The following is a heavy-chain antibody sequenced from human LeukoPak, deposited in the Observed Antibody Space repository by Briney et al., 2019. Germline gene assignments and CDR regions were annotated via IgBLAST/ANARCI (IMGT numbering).Heavy chain of an antibody. D-gene: IGHD4-11*01. J-gene: IGHJ4*02. CDR2: IYYSGST. CDR1: GGSISGYY. CDR3: ARATVTTPSFDY. V-gene: IGHV4-59*01. Sequence: SETLSLTCTVSGGSISGYYWSWIRQPPVKGLEWIGYIYYSGSTNYNPSLKSRVTISVDTSKNQFSLKLSSVTAADTAVYYCARATVTTPSFDYWGQGTLVTVSS.